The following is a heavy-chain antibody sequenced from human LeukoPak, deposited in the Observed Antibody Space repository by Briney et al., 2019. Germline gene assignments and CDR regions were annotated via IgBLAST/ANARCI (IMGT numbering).Heavy chain of an antibody. CDR1: GFTFSTYA. CDR2: ISYDGSDK. Sequence: PGGSLRLSCAASGFTFSTYAMHWVRQAPGKGLEWVAVISYDGSDKYYADSVKGRFTISRDNFKNTLYLQMNSLRPEDTAVYYCVRGYFGSGNWYFDIWGRGTLVTVSS. D-gene: IGHD3-10*01. CDR3: VRGYFGSGNWYFDI. J-gene: IGHJ2*01. V-gene: IGHV3-30*01.